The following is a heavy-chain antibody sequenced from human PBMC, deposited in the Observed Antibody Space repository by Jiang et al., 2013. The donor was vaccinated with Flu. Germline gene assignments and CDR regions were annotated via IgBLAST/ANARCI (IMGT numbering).Heavy chain of an antibody. Sequence: WIGYIYYSGSTNXNPSLKSRVTISVDTSKNQFSLKLSSVTAADTAVYYCARITWRSGYYYGQAFEYLGPRDNGHHLF. J-gene: IGHJ3*02. CDR2: IYYSGST. V-gene: IGHV4-59*01. CDR3: ARITWRSGYYYGQAFEY. D-gene: IGHD3-22*01.